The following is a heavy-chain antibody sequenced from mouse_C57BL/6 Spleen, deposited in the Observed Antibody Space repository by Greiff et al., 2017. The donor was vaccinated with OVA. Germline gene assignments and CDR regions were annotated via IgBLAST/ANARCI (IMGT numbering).Heavy chain of an antibody. D-gene: IGHD1-1*01. CDR1: GYAFSSYW. CDR3: ARSDTTPAMDY. V-gene: IGHV1-80*01. CDR2: IYPGDGDT. Sequence: VQLQQSGAELVKPGASVKISCKASGYAFSSYWMNWVKQRPGKGLEWIGQIYPGDGDTNYNGKFKGKATLTADKSSSTAYMQLSSLTSEDSAVYFCARSDTTPAMDYWGQGTSVTVSS. J-gene: IGHJ4*01.